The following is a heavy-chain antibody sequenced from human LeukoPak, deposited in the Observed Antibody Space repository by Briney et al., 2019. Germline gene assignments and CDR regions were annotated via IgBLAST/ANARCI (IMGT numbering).Heavy chain of an antibody. Sequence: PGGSLRLSCAASGFTFSSYSVNWVRQAPGKGLEWVSYISSSSTIYYADSVKGRFTISRDNAKNSLYLQMNSLRAEDTAVYYCAGGYPGGVWGKGTTVTVSS. CDR2: ISSSSTI. J-gene: IGHJ6*04. CDR1: GFTFSSYS. D-gene: IGHD2-15*01. CDR3: AGGYPGGV. V-gene: IGHV3-48*01.